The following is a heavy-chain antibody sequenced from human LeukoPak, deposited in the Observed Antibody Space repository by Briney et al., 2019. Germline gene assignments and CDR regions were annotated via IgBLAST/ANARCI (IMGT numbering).Heavy chain of an antibody. CDR3: AKNVNGGNWYYFDY. D-gene: IGHD1-20*01. Sequence: PGGSLRLSCAASGFTVSSNYMSWVRQAPGKGLEWVSAISGGGGGTYYADSVKGRFTISRDNAKNTLYLQMNSLRAEDTAVYYCAKNVNGGNWYYFDYWGQGTLVTVSS. CDR2: ISGGGGGT. J-gene: IGHJ4*02. V-gene: IGHV3-23*01. CDR1: GFTVSSNY.